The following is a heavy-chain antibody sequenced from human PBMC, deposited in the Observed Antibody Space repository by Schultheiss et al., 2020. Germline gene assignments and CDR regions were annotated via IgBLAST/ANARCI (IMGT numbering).Heavy chain of an antibody. V-gene: IGHV4-34*01. J-gene: IGHJ4*02. CDR3: ARGGIAAASDY. CDR2: IYHSGST. CDR1: GGSFSGYY. D-gene: IGHD6-13*01. Sequence: SETLSLTCAVYGGSFSGYYWSWIRQPPGKGLEWIGSIYHSGSTYYNPSLKSRVTISVDTSKNQFSLKLSSVTAADTAVYYCARGGIAAASDYWGQGTLVTVSS.